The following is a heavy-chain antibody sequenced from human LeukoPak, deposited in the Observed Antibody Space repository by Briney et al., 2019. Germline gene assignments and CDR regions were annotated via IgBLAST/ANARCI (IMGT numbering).Heavy chain of an antibody. CDR1: GFTFSSYA. CDR2: ISYDGSNK. CDR3: AKDRTFFDP. J-gene: IGHJ5*02. Sequence: GRSLRLSCAASGFTFSSYAMHWVRQAPGKGLEWVAVISYDGSNKYYADSVKGRFTISRDNSKNTLYLQMNSLRAEDTAVYYCAKDRTFFDPWGQGTLVTVSS. D-gene: IGHD2/OR15-2a*01. V-gene: IGHV3-30*07.